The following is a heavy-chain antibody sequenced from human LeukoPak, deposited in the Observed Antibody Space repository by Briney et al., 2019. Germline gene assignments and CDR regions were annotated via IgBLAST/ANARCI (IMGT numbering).Heavy chain of an antibody. D-gene: IGHD6-13*01. CDR1: GGSIGTYS. J-gene: IGHJ4*02. CDR3: ARGVYIAAAQYGY. Sequence: KPSETLSLTCTVSGGSIGTYSWNWIRQPPGKGLEWIGYIYYSGTTNYNPSLKSRVTISVDTSKNQFSLELSSVTAADTAVYYCARGVYIAAAQYGYWGQGTLVTVSS. CDR2: IYYSGTT. V-gene: IGHV4-59*01.